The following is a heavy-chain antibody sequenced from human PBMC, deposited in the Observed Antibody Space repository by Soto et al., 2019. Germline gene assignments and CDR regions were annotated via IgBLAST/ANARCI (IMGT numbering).Heavy chain of an antibody. CDR1: GFTFSSYA. Sequence: GGSLRLSCAASGFTFSSYAMHWVRQAPGKGLEWVAVISYDGSNKYYADSVKGRFTISRDNSKNTLYLQMNSLRAEDTAVYYCARDFGWLVNYYYYGMDVWGQGTTVTVSS. CDR2: ISYDGSNK. D-gene: IGHD6-19*01. V-gene: IGHV3-30-3*01. CDR3: ARDFGWLVNYYYYGMDV. J-gene: IGHJ6*02.